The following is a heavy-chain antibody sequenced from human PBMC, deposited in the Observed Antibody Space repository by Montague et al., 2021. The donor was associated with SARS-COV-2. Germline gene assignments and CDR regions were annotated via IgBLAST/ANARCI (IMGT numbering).Heavy chain of an antibody. D-gene: IGHD1-1*01. V-gene: IGHV4-39*01. CDR3: ERRLTGLEPPLGP. J-gene: IGHJ5*02. CDR2: IYNSAST. Sequence: SETLSLTCAVSGVSIRGATYCWAWIRQPPGRGLEWIGFIYNSASTMSNPSLKSRVTMSVDTYQIQFSLPLNLVTAAATAVCYCERRLTGLEPPLGPWGQGTLVTVSS. CDR1: GVSIRGATYC.